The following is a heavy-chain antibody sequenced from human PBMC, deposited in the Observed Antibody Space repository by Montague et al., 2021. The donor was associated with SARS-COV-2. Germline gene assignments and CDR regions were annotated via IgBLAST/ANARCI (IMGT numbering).Heavy chain of an antibody. CDR3: GRDRRRWLQLNNGLDP. V-gene: IGHV4-38-2*02. J-gene: IGHJ5*02. Sequence: SETLSLTCTVSGYSISSGYYWGWIRQPPGKGLEWIGSIYHSGSTYYNPSLKSRVTISVDTSKNQFSLKLLSSVTAAATAEYYCGRDRRRWLQLNNGLDPWGQGTLVTVSS. D-gene: IGHD5-24*01. CDR2: IYHSGST. CDR1: GYSISSGYY.